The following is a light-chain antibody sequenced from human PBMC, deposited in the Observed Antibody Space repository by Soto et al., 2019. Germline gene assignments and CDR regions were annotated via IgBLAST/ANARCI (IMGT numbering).Light chain of an antibody. Sequence: EMVLTQSPATLSLSPGERATLSCRASQSVSSYLAWYQQKPGQAPRLLIYDASNRATGIPARFSGSGSGTDSTLTISSLEPEDSAIYYCQQRSSWHTFGQGTKVDIK. CDR2: DAS. V-gene: IGKV3-11*01. CDR1: QSVSSY. CDR3: QQRSSWHT. J-gene: IGKJ1*01.